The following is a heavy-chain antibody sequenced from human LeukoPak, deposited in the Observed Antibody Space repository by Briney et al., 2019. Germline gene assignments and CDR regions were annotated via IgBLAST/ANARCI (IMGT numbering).Heavy chain of an antibody. CDR3: ARVEAAAGSTFDY. CDR1: GGTFISYA. D-gene: IGHD6-13*01. V-gene: IGHV1-69*01. CDR2: IIPIFGTA. J-gene: IGHJ4*02. Sequence: ASVKVSRKASGGTFISYAISWVRQAPGQGLEWMGGIIPIFGTANYAQKFQGRVTITADESTSTAYMELSSLRSEDTAVYYCARVEAAAGSTFDYWGQGTLVTVSS.